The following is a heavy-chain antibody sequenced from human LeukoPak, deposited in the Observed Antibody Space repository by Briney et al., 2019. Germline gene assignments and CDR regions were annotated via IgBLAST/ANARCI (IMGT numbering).Heavy chain of an antibody. CDR2: LDPADGEM. D-gene: IGHD1-26*01. CDR3: ATGRTKWDLLNY. Sequence: GASVKASCKVSGYSLTELSLHWVRQAPGKGLEWIGGLDPADGEMIYTQMFQGGITMTEDSSTDTAYMELSSLRSDDTAVYYCATGRTKWDLLNYWGQGTLVTVSS. V-gene: IGHV1-24*01. CDR1: GYSLTELS. J-gene: IGHJ4*02.